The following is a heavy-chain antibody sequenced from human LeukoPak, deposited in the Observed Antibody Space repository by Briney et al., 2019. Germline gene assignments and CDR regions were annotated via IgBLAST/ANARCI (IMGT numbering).Heavy chain of an antibody. V-gene: IGHV4-59*08. CDR1: DGSLRSYH. CDR3: ARHYDDYAYALDV. J-gene: IGHJ6*02. Sequence: PSETLSLTCTVSDGSLRSYHWSCIRHPPGKGLEWIVYSKHGGNTVPNPSLPSRITTSVETSKRQFSLRLNSVTAADTAVYYCARHYDDYAYALDVWGHGTAVTVSS. CDR2: SKHGGNT. D-gene: IGHD3-3*01.